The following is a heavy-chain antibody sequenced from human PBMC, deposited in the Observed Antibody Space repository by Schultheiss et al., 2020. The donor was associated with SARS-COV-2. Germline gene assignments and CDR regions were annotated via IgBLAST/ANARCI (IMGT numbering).Heavy chain of an antibody. Sequence: GGSLRLSCAASGFTFSSYAMHWVRQAPGKGLEWVAVISYDGSNKYYADSVKGRFTISRDNSKNTLYLQMNSLRAEDTAVYYCARGPPPPEDYYGMDVWGQGTTVTVSS. V-gene: IGHV3-30-3*01. CDR2: ISYDGSNK. CDR1: GFTFSSYA. CDR3: ARGPPPPEDYYGMDV. J-gene: IGHJ6*02.